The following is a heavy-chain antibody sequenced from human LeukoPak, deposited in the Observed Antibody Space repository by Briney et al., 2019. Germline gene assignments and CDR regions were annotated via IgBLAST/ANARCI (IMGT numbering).Heavy chain of an antibody. V-gene: IGHV4-34*01. Sequence: SETLSLTCAVYGGSFSGYYWSWIRQPPGKGLEWIGEINHSGGTNYNPSLKSRVTISVDTSKNQFSLKLSSVTAADTAVYYCARGPYYDILTGYTGWFDPWGQGTLVTVSS. CDR1: GGSFSGYY. J-gene: IGHJ5*02. CDR3: ARGPYYDILTGYTGWFDP. CDR2: INHSGGT. D-gene: IGHD3-9*01.